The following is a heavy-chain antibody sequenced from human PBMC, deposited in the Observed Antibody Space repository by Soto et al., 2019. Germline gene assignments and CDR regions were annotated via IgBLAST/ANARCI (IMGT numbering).Heavy chain of an antibody. D-gene: IGHD1-7*01. Sequence: ASVKVSCKASGYMFTSYAISWVRQAPGQGLEWMGWISAYNGNTNYAQKLQGRVTMTTDTSTSTVYMELRSLRSDDTAVYYCAREANYGWFDPWSQGTLVTVSS. CDR3: AREANYGWFDP. J-gene: IGHJ5*02. CDR2: ISAYNGNT. CDR1: GYMFTSYA. V-gene: IGHV1-18*01.